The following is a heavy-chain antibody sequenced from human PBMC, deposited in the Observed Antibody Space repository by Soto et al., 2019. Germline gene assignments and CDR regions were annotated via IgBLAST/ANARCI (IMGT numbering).Heavy chain of an antibody. CDR2: ISGSGCST. CDR3: AKDSPVGVPLMRDLHD. CDR1: GFTFSSYG. D-gene: IGHD2-8*01. J-gene: IGHJ1*01. V-gene: IGHV3-23*01. Sequence: EVQLLESGGGLVQPGGSLRLSCAASGFTFSSYGMSWVRQAPGKGLEWVSVISGSGCSTYYADSVKGRFTLSRDNSKNTVYLQMNSLRAEDTAVYYCAKDSPVGVPLMRDLHDWGQGTLVTVSS.